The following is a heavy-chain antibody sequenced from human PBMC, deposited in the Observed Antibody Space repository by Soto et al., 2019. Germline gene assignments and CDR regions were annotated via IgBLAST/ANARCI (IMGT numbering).Heavy chain of an antibody. CDR1: GDSISNGGYY. CDR3: ATAITMIVVSGAFDI. J-gene: IGHJ3*02. Sequence: SETLSLTCTVSGDSISNGGYYWSWIRQPPGRGLEWIGYIDSSGSTYYNPSLKSRLTMSVDMSKNQFSLRLTSVTAADTAVYYCATAITMIVVSGAFDIWGQGTMVTVSS. V-gene: IGHV4-30-4*01. CDR2: IDSSGST. D-gene: IGHD3-22*01.